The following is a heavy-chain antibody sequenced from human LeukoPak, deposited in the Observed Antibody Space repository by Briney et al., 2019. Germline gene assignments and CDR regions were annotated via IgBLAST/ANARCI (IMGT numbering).Heavy chain of an antibody. D-gene: IGHD2-21*02. CDR3: ARINTAIFSSSDY. J-gene: IGHJ4*02. CDR1: GFTFSNSW. CDR2: IKEDGGEK. Sequence: GGSLRLSCAASGFTFSNSWMTWVRQAPGKGLEWVANIKEDGGEKYYVDSVKGRLTISRDNAENSLYLQMNSLRAEDTAVYYCARINTAIFSSSDYWGQGTLVTVSS. V-gene: IGHV3-7*05.